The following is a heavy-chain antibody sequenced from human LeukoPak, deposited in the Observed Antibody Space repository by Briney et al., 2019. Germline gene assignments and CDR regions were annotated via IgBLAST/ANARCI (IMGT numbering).Heavy chain of an antibody. CDR2: ISSNGGST. V-gene: IGHV3-64*01. CDR3: ARDSSTTNYYYGMDV. D-gene: IGHD2-2*01. Sequence: GVSLRLSCAASGFTFSNYAMHWVRQAPGKGLEYVSAISSNGGSTYYANSVKGRFTISRDNSKNTLYLQMGSLRAEDMAVYYCARDSSTTNYYYGMDVWGQGTTVTVSS. J-gene: IGHJ6*02. CDR1: GFTFSNYA.